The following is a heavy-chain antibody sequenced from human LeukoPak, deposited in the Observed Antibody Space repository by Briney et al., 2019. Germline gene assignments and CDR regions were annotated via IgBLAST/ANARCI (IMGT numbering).Heavy chain of an antibody. CDR3: ARAYYGSGSYYDYDFDY. CDR1: GYSFTSYW. V-gene: IGHV5-51*01. Sequence: GESLKISCKGSGYSFTSYWIGWVRQMPGKGLEWMGIIYPGDSDTRYSPSFQGQVTISADKSTSTAYLQWSSLKASDTAMYYCARAYYGSGSYYDYDFDYWGQGTLVTVSS. D-gene: IGHD3-10*01. CDR2: IYPGDSDT. J-gene: IGHJ4*02.